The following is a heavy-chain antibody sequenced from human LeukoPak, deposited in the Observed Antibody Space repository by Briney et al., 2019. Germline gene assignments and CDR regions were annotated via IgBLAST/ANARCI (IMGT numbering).Heavy chain of an antibody. V-gene: IGHV1-3*01. D-gene: IGHD3-10*01. CDR2: INAGNGNT. Sequence: ASVKVSCKASGYTFTSYAIHWVRQAPGQRLEWMGWINAGNGNTKYSQKFQGRVTITRDTSASTAYMELSSLRSEDTAVYYCARGGSGSAYYFDYWGQGTLVTVSS. J-gene: IGHJ4*02. CDR3: ARGGSGSAYYFDY. CDR1: GYTFTSYA.